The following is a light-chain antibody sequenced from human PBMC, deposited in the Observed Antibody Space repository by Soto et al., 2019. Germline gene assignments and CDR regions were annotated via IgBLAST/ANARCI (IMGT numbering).Light chain of an antibody. CDR3: QQYNNWPPWT. J-gene: IGKJ1*01. Sequence: EIVMTQSPATLSVSPGERATLSCRASQSLSNNLAWYQQKPGQAPGLLIYGASTRATGIPARFSGSGSGTEFTLTICSLQSEDFAVYYCQQYNNWPPWTFGQGTKVEIK. CDR1: QSLSNN. CDR2: GAS. V-gene: IGKV3-15*01.